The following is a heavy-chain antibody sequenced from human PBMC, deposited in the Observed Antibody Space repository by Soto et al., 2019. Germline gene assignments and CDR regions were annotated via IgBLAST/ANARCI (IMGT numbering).Heavy chain of an antibody. CDR3: ARYDYGSGNDYNIDY. CDR2: FQHCGST. J-gene: IGHJ4*02. Sequence: SETLYLTCAVSCDSISSMNWWSSVRHPPRKELERNGGFQHCGSTNYNLSLKSRVIISVEKSKNQFSLKLSSVTAADTAVYYCARYDYGSGNDYNIDYWGQG. V-gene: IGHV4-4*02. D-gene: IGHD3-10*01. CDR1: CDSISSMNW.